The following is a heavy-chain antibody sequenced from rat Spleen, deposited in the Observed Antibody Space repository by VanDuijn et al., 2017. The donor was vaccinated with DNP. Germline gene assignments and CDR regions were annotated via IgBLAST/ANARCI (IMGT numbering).Heavy chain of an antibody. CDR3: ARSPVTSVAPFDY. D-gene: IGHD1-8*01. CDR2: INYSGTT. Sequence: EVQLQESGPALVGPSQSLSLTCSVTGYSITSNYWGWIRKFPGNKMEWMGYINYSGTTSYNPSLRSRISITRDTSNNQFFLQLNSVTTEDTATYYCARSPVTSVAPFDYWGQGVMVTVSS. J-gene: IGHJ2*01. CDR1: GYSITSNY. V-gene: IGHV3-1*01.